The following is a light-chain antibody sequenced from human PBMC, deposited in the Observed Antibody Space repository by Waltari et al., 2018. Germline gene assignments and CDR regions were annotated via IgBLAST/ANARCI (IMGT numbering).Light chain of an antibody. J-gene: IGKJ4*01. CDR1: QHIYNS. CDR2: GAS. CDR3: QQYDTPLS. V-gene: IGKV1-33*01. Sequence: LSASVGDRVTITCQANQHIYNSLNWYQQKPGKAPNLLIYGASNLEPGVPSRFSGSGSGTHFTFTISSLQPDDFATYYCQQYDTPLSFGGGTKVAIK.